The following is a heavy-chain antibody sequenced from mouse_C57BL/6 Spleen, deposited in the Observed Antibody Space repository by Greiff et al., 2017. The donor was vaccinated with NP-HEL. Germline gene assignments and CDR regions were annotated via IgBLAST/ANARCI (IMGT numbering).Heavy chain of an antibody. J-gene: IGHJ4*01. V-gene: IGHV1-26*01. CDR1: GYTFTDYY. CDR2: INPNNGST. Sequence: LVEPGASVKISCKASGYTFTDYYMNWVKQSHGKSLEWIGDINPNNGSTSYNQKFKAKATLTVDKSSSTAYMELRSLTSEDSAVYYCAREVWGAMDYWGQGTSVTVSS. CDR3: AREVWGAMDY.